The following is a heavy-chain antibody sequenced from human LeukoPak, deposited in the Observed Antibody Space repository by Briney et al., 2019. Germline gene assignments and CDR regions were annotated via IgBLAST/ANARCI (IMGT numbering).Heavy chain of an antibody. CDR3: ATITISGNVWSFSDLRIDF. J-gene: IGHJ4*02. D-gene: IGHD6-19*01. V-gene: IGHV4-38-2*01. CDR2: MYHSGST. CDR1: GYSISSGYY. Sequence: SETLSLTCAVSGYSISSGYYWGWIRQPPGKGLEWIGSMYHSGSTYYNPSLKSRVSISLDTSKNQVSLSLTSVTAADTAVYYCATITISGNVWSFSDLRIDFWGQGTLVAVSS.